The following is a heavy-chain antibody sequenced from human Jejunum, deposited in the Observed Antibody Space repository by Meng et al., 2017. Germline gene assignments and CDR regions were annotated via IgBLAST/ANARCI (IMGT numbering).Heavy chain of an antibody. D-gene: IGHD2/OR15-2a*01. CDR3: ARLDNNWYFDL. J-gene: IGHJ2*01. CDR1: GGSISSRTYY. CDR2: IYYSGST. V-gene: IGHV4-39*01. Sequence: QLQLQESGPGLVKPSETLSLTCTGSGGSISSRTYYWGWLRQTPGKGLEWIGSIYYSGSTYYNPSLKSRVTISVDTSKNQFSLKLSSVTAADTAVYYCARLDNNWYFDLWGRGTLVTVSS.